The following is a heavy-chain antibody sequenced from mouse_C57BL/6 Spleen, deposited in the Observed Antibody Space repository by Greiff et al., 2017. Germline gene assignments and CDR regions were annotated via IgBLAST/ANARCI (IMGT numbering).Heavy chain of an antibody. CDR2: INPNNGGT. CDR3: ARGGFYYYGSSSDY. CDR1: GYTFTDYN. D-gene: IGHD1-1*01. V-gene: IGHV1-22*01. J-gene: IGHJ2*01. Sequence: QLQQSGPELVKPGASVKMSCKASGYTFTDYNMHWVKQSHGKSLEWIGYINPNNGGTSYNQKFKGKATLTVNKSSSTAYMELRSLTSEDSAVYYCARGGFYYYGSSSDYWGQGTTLTVSS.